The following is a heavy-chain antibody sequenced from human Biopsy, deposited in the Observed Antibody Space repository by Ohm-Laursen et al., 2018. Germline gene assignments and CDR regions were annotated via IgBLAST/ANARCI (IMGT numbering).Heavy chain of an antibody. Sequence: SQTLSLTCTVSGGSISSSTTYYWAWLRQPPGKGLEWIGSIYNTETTFYNPSLKSRVTVSVDTSTNQFSLKWSSVTAADTALYFCARHPTGFWFDPWGHGTLVTVSS. CDR2: IYNTETT. V-gene: IGHV4-39*01. CDR3: ARHPTGFWFDP. J-gene: IGHJ5*02. CDR1: GGSISSSTTYY.